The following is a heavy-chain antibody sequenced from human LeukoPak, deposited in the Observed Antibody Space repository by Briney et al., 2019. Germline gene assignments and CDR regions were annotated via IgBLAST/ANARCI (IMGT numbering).Heavy chain of an antibody. Sequence: SETLSLTCTVSGGSVSSGSYYWSWIRQPPGKGLEWIGYIYYSGSTNYNPSLKSRVTISVDTSKNQFSLKLSSVTAADTAVYYCSRAYCSSTSCLTYGMDVWGQGTTVTVSS. CDR3: SRAYCSSTSCLTYGMDV. J-gene: IGHJ6*02. CDR1: GGSVSSGSYY. CDR2: IYYSGST. D-gene: IGHD2-2*01. V-gene: IGHV4-61*01.